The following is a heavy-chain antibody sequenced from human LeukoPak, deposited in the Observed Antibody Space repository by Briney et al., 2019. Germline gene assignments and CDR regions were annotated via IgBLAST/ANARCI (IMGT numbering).Heavy chain of an antibody. V-gene: IGHV1-18*01. CDR1: GYTFISYG. D-gene: IGHD3-22*01. J-gene: IGHJ4*02. Sequence: ASVKVSCKASGYTFISYGFSWVRQAPGQGLEWMGWISAYNGDTNYAQKFEGRVIMTTDTSTTTGYMELRSLRSDDTAVYYCARGPHERSGYPDDWGQGTLVTVSS. CDR2: ISAYNGDT. CDR3: ARGPHERSGYPDD.